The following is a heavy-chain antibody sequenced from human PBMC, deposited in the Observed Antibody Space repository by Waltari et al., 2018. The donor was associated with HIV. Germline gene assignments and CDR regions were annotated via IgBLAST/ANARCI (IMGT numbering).Heavy chain of an antibody. CDR3: ASHPVPYCGNRRCYGGF. CDR1: GFPFVSYA. Sequence: EVQLLESGGALVQPGGSLRLSCAASGFPFVSYALSWVRQAPGKGLEWVSSISATGATTYYSDSVKGRFTISRDNSKNTLYVQMNSLLVEDTAIYYCASHPVPYCGNRRCYGGFWGQGTLVTVSS. D-gene: IGHD2-21*01. J-gene: IGHJ4*02. CDR2: ISATGATT. V-gene: IGHV3-23*01.